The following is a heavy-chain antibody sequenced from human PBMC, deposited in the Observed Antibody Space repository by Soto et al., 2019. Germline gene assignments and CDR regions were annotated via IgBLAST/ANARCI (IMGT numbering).Heavy chain of an antibody. D-gene: IGHD6-19*01. V-gene: IGHV3-23*01. CDR1: GFNVGTYG. CDR2: ISGTGGNT. CDR3: AKGLFPCIAVAGTSSFDY. Sequence: GGSLRLSCAASGFNVGTYGMSWVRQAPEKGLEWVSGISGTGGNTFYADSVKGRFTISRDNSKNTLYLQMNSLRAEDTAVYYCAKGLFPCIAVAGTSSFDYSGQGTLVTVSS. J-gene: IGHJ4*02.